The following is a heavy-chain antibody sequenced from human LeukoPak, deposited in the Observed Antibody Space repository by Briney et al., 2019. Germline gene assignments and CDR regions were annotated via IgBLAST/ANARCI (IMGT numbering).Heavy chain of an antibody. CDR1: GFAVSGNY. J-gene: IGHJ4*02. V-gene: IGHV3-15*01. D-gene: IGHD2-2*01. Sequence: PGGSLRLSCAASGFAVSGNYMSWVRQAPGKGLEWVGRIKSKTDGGTTDYAAPVKGRFTISRDDSKTTLYLQMNSLKTEDTAVYYCTTDIVVVPAGMRGYWGQGTLVTVSS. CDR2: IKSKTDGGTT. CDR3: TTDIVVVPAGMRGY.